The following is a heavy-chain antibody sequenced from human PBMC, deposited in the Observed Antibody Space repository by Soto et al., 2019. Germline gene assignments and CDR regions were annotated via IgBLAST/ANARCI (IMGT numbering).Heavy chain of an antibody. D-gene: IGHD6-13*01. Sequence: SETLSLTCAVYGGSFSGYYWSWIRQPPGKGLEWIGEINHSGSTNYNPSLKSRVTISVDTSKNQFTLKLSSVTAADTAVYYCARGSGYSSSWDRYKWRYYFDYWGQGTLVTVSS. CDR3: ARGSGYSSSWDRYKWRYYFDY. J-gene: IGHJ4*02. CDR1: GGSFSGYY. CDR2: INHSGST. V-gene: IGHV4-34*01.